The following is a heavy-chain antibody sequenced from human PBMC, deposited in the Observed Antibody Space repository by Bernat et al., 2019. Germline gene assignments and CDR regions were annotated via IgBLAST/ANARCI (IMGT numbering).Heavy chain of an antibody. J-gene: IGHJ4*02. Sequence: QLQLQESGPGLAKPSETLSLTCTVSGGSISSSAYYWGWIRQPPGKGLEWIGNIYYNGNTYYNPSLRSRVTISVDTSKIQFSLKLTSVTAADTAVYYCVRCMVRGLSFDYWGPGTLVTVSS. D-gene: IGHD3-10*01. CDR3: VRCMVRGLSFDY. V-gene: IGHV4-39*01. CDR1: GGSISSSAYY. CDR2: IYYNGNT.